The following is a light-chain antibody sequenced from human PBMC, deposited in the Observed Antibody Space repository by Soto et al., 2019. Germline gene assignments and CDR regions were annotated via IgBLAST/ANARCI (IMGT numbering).Light chain of an antibody. Sequence: QSALTQPASVSGSPGQSITISCTGTSGDIGSYNRVSWYQQHPGKAPKLIIYEVTDRPSGVSNRFSGSKSGNTASLTISGLQAEDESEYYCSSYTNLNKRACVFGTGTKLTVL. CDR1: SGDIGSYNR. CDR2: EVT. V-gene: IGLV2-14*01. CDR3: SSYTNLNKRACV. J-gene: IGLJ1*01.